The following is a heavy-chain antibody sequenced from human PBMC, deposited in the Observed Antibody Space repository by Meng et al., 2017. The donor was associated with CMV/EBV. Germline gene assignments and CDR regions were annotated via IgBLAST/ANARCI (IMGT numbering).Heavy chain of an antibody. CDR3: ARGDDFWSGYYKAPFDY. V-gene: IGHV1-69*10. CDR1: GGTFSSYA. Sequence: SVKVSCKASGGTFSSYAIIWVRQAPGQGLEWMGGIIPILGIANYAQKFQGRVTITADKSTSTAYMELSSLRSEDTAVYYCARGDDFWSGYYKAPFDYWGQGTLVTVSS. CDR2: IIPILGIA. D-gene: IGHD3-3*01. J-gene: IGHJ4*02.